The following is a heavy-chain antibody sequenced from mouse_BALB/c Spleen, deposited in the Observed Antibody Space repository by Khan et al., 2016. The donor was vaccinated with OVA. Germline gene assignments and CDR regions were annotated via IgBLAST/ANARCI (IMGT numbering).Heavy chain of an antibody. J-gene: IGHJ3*01. CDR3: ARWFAY. Sequence: EVKLLESGPGLVKPSQSLSLTCTVTGYSITSDYAWNWIRPLPGNKLEWMGYISYSGSTTYNPSLKSRISITRDTSKNQFFLQLNSVTTEDTATYYCARWFAYWGQGTLVTVSA. V-gene: IGHV3-2*02. CDR2: ISYSGST. CDR1: GYSITSDYA.